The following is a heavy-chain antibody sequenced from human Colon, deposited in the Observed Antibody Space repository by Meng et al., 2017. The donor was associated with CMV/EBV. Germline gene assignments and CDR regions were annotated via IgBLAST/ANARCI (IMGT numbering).Heavy chain of an antibody. V-gene: IGHV1-2*04. Sequence: YNIPWVRQAPGQGLEWMGWINPNTGGTNYASKFQGWVTMTRDTSNNTAYMEVASLKSDDTAVYYCARGGRSSGYCSGGTCYAGFDSWGQGTLVTVSS. CDR1: YN. D-gene: IGHD2-15*01. J-gene: IGHJ4*01. CDR3: ARGGRSSGYCSGGTCYAGFDS. CDR2: INPNTGGT.